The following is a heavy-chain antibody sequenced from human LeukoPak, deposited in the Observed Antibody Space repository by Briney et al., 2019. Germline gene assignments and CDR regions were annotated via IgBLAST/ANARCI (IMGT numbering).Heavy chain of an antibody. CDR2: INPNSGGT. Sequence: ASVKVSCKASGGTFSSYAISWVRQAPGQGLEWMGWINPNSGGTNYAQKFQGWVTMTRDTSISTAYMELSRLRSDDTAVYYCARVGVRWIAAAGFDYWGQGTLVTVSS. CDR3: ARVGVRWIAAAGFDY. CDR1: GGTFSSYA. V-gene: IGHV1-2*04. D-gene: IGHD6-13*01. J-gene: IGHJ4*02.